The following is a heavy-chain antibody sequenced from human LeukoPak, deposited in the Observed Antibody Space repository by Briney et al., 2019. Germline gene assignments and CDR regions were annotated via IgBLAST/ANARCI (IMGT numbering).Heavy chain of an antibody. V-gene: IGHV3-23*01. CDR1: GFTFSSYA. J-gene: IGHJ4*02. D-gene: IGHD3-3*01. CDR2: NSGSGGST. Sequence: GGSLRLSCAASGFTFSSYAMSWVRQAPGKGLEWVSANSGSGGSTYYADSVKGRLTISSDNSKNTLYLQMNSLRAEDTTVYYCAKDLGTTRKRGYDYWGQGTLVTVPS. CDR3: AKDLGTTRKRGYDY.